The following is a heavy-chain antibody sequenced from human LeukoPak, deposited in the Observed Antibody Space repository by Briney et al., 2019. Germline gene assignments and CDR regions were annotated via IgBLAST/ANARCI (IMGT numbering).Heavy chain of an antibody. CDR1: GYTSTSYD. J-gene: IGHJ3*02. D-gene: IGHD4-17*01. CDR2: MNPNSGNT. CDR3: ARVPPVEYGDYVGRAFDI. Sequence: GASVKVSCKASGYTSTSYDINWVRQATGQGLEWMGWMNPNSGNTGYAQKFQGRVTITRNTSISTAYMELSSLRSEDTAVYYCARVPPVEYGDYVGRAFDIWGQGTMVTVSS. V-gene: IGHV1-8*03.